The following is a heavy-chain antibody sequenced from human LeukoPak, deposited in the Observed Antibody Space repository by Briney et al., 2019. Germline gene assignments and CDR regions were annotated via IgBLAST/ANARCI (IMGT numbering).Heavy chain of an antibody. CDR1: GFTFSSYA. CDR2: ISGSGGST. D-gene: IGHD2-15*01. CDR3: AKDGAFGSGQGKVDP. Sequence: GGSLRLSCAASGFTFSSYAMSWVRRAPGKGLEWVSAISGSGGSTYYADSVKGRFTISRDNSKNTLYLQMNSLRAEDTAVYYCAKDGAFGSGQGKVDPWGQGTLVTVSS. V-gene: IGHV3-23*01. J-gene: IGHJ5*02.